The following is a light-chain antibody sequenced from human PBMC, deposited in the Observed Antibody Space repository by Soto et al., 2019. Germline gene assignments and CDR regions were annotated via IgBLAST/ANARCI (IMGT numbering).Light chain of an antibody. CDR1: QDIYTF. Sequence: IQMTQSPSSLSASVGDRVTITCRASQDIYTFLAWYQQRPGKAPELPIYDASTLQAGVPSRLSGDGFGTHFFLTISSLQPEDVGTYYCQHYNKAPWTFGQGTKV. J-gene: IGKJ1*01. CDR3: QHYNKAPWT. V-gene: IGKV1-27*01. CDR2: DAS.